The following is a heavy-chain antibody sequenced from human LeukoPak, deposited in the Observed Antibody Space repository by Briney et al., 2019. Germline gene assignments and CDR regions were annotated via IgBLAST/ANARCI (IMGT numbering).Heavy chain of an antibody. V-gene: IGHV4-59*08. CDR1: GGSISGYY. J-gene: IGHJ3*02. CDR3: ARGLPSIAALRTI. CDR2: INDSGST. Sequence: SETLSLTCTVSGGSISGYYWSWIRQPPGKGLEWIGNINDSGSTNYNPSLESRVTISVDTSKNQFSLKLTSVTAADTAVYYCARGLPSIAALRTIWGQGTLVTVSS. D-gene: IGHD6-6*01.